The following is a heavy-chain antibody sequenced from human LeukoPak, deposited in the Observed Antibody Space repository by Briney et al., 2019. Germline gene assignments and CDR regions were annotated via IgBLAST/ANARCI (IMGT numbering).Heavy chain of an antibody. D-gene: IGHD3-3*01. CDR2: MSPDSGDT. V-gene: IGHV1-8*01. Sequence: ASVKVSCKASGYTFNSSYMHWVRQAPGQGLEWMGWMSPDSGDTGYAHKFQGRVTITRNTSITTAYMELRSLTFEDTAVYYCARVRLRNGYNWFDPWGQGTLVTVSS. CDR1: GYTFNSSY. CDR3: ARVRLRNGYNWFDP. J-gene: IGHJ5*02.